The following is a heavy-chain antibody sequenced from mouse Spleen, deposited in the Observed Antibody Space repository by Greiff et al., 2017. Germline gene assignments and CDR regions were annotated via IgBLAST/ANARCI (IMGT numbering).Heavy chain of an antibody. CDR2: INPNNGGT. V-gene: IGHV1-22*01. CDR1: GYTFTDYN. J-gene: IGHJ1*01. Sequence: VQLKESGPELVKPGASVKMSCKASGYTFTDYNMHWVKQSHGKSLEWIGYINPNNGGTSYNQKFKGKATLTVNKSSSTAYMELRSLTSEDSAVYYCAREDYGDPYWYFDVWGAGTTVTVSS. CDR3: AREDYGDPYWYFDV. D-gene: IGHD2-13*01.